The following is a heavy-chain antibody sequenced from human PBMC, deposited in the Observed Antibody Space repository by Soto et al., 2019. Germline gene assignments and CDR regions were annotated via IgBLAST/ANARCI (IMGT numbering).Heavy chain of an antibody. CDR1: GGTFSSYA. CDR3: ARDGGSYYGGVLDY. J-gene: IGHJ4*02. Sequence: QVQLVQSGAEVKKPGSSVKVSCKASGGTFSSYAISWVRQAPGQGLEWMGGIIPIFGTANYAQKFQGRVTITADESTSTAYMELSRLRSEDTAVYYCARDGGSYYGGVLDYWGQGTLVTVSS. CDR2: IIPIFGTA. D-gene: IGHD1-26*01. V-gene: IGHV1-69*12.